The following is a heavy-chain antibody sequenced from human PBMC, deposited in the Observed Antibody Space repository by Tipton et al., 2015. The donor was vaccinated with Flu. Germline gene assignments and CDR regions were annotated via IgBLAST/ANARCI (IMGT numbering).Heavy chain of an antibody. CDR2: IYYSGST. V-gene: IGHV4-59*01. CDR1: GCAISSYY. J-gene: IGHJ3*02. Sequence: TLSLTCTVSGCAISSYYWSWIRQPPGKGLEWIGYIYYSGSTNYNPSLKSRVTISVDTSKNQFSLELSSVTAADTAVYYCARDRHSGSYYENDAFDIWGQGTMVTVSS. D-gene: IGHD1-26*01. CDR3: ARDRHSGSYYENDAFDI.